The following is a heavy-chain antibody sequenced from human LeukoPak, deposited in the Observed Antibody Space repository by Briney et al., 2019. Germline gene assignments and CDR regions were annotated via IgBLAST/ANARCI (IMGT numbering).Heavy chain of an antibody. CDR3: AKGENQLWFPILG. CDR1: GFTFSSYA. D-gene: IGHD5-18*01. V-gene: IGHV3-23*01. CDR2: ISGSGGST. Sequence: GGSLRLSCAASGFTFSSYAMSWVRQAPEKGLEWVSAISGSGGSTYYADSVKGRFTISRDNSKNTLYLQMNSLRAEDTAVYYCAKGENQLWFPILGWGQGTLVTVSS. J-gene: IGHJ4*02.